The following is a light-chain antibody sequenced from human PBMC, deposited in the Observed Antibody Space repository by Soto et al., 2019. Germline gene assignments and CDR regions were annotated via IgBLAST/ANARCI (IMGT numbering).Light chain of an antibody. CDR1: QTVRNNY. CDR2: DAS. Sequence: FVLTQSPGTLSLSPGERATLSCRASQTVRNNYLAWYQQKPGQAPRLLIYDASSRATGIPDRFSGGGSGTDFTLTISRLEPEDFAVYYCQQYGSSPPRTFGQGTKVDNK. CDR3: QQYGSSPPRT. V-gene: IGKV3-20*01. J-gene: IGKJ1*01.